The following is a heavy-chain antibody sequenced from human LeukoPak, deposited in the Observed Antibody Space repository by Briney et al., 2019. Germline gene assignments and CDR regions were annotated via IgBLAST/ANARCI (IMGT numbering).Heavy chain of an antibody. CDR2: ISYDGSNK. CDR1: GFTFSSYA. D-gene: IGHD6-13*01. Sequence: GGSLRLSCAASGFTFSSYAMHWVRQAPGKGLKWVAVISYDGSNKYYADSVKGRFTISRDNSKNTLYLQMNSLRAEDTAVYYCARDQSAAADDNWFDPWGQGTLVTVSS. CDR3: ARDQSAAADDNWFDP. J-gene: IGHJ5*02. V-gene: IGHV3-30-3*01.